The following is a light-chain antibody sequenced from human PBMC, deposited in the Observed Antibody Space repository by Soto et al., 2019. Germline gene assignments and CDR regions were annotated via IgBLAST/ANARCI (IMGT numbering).Light chain of an antibody. Sequence: QSVLTQPASVSGSPGQSITISCTGTTSDIGAYNYVSWYQHHPGKAPKLMIYEVSNRPSGVSDRFSGSKSGNTASLTISGLQAEDEADYHCSSYTTSSTLVIFGGGTKLTVL. J-gene: IGLJ2*01. CDR1: TSDIGAYNY. V-gene: IGLV2-14*01. CDR3: SSYTTSSTLVI. CDR2: EVS.